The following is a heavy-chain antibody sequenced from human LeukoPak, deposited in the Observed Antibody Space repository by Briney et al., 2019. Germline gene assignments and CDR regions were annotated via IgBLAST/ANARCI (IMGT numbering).Heavy chain of an antibody. CDR1: GFTFSSYA. D-gene: IGHD5-24*01. CDR3: AKEEAGRDNYYYYYMDV. J-gene: IGHJ6*03. V-gene: IGHV3-23*01. CDR2: ISGSGGST. Sequence: PGGSLRLSCAASGFTFSSYAMSWVRQAPGKGLEWVSAISGSGGSTYYADSVKGRFTISRDNSKNTLYLQMNSLRAEDTAVYYCAKEEAGRDNYYYYYMDVWGKGTTVTVSS.